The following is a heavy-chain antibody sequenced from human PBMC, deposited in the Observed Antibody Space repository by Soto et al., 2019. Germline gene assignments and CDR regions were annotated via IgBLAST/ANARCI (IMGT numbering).Heavy chain of an antibody. CDR3: ARVMDIVLVPAALDLYGMDV. CDR2: IIPIFGTA. D-gene: IGHD2-2*03. Sequence: SVKVSCKASGGTFSSYSISWVRQAPGQGLEWMGGIIPIFGTANYAQKFQGRVTITADESTSTAYMELSSLRSEDTAVYYCARVMDIVLVPAALDLYGMDVWGQGTTVTVSS. J-gene: IGHJ6*02. CDR1: GGTFSSYS. V-gene: IGHV1-69*13.